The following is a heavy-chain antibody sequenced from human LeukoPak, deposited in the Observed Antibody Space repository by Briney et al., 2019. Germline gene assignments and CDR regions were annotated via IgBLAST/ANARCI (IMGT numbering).Heavy chain of an antibody. D-gene: IGHD3-10*01. CDR2: INPNSGGT. Sequence: ASVTVSCKASGHTFTGYYMHWVRQAPGQGLEWMGWINPNSGGTNYAQKFQGRVTMTRDTSISTAYMELSRLRSDDTAVYYCASPLYGSGSYFDYWGQGTLVTVSS. V-gene: IGHV1-2*02. J-gene: IGHJ4*02. CDR1: GHTFTGYY. CDR3: ASPLYGSGSYFDY.